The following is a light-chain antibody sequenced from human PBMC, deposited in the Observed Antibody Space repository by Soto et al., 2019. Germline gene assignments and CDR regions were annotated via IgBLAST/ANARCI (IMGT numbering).Light chain of an antibody. J-gene: IGLJ1*01. CDR2: GVS. Sequence: QSALTQPASVSGSPGQSITISCTGTSSDVGGYNSVSWYQHHPGKAPKLIIYGVSNRPSGVSYRFSGSKSGNRASLTISGLQAEDDADYYCGSYTQSSTDVVGTGTKVTVL. CDR1: SSDVGGYNS. CDR3: GSYTQSSTDV. V-gene: IGLV2-14*01.